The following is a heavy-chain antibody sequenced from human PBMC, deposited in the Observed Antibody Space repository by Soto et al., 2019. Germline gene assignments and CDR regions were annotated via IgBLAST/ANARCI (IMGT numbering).Heavy chain of an antibody. D-gene: IGHD2-15*01. V-gene: IGHV1-58*01. Sequence: GASVKVTCKDSGVTLTSSAVQWVRQARGQRLEWIGWIVVGSGNTNYAQKFQGRVTITADESTSTAYMELSSLRSEDTAVYYCARDWFGGYCSGGSCYPDGYYYYGMDVWGQGTTVTVS. CDR3: ARDWFGGYCSGGSCYPDGYYYYGMDV. J-gene: IGHJ6*02. CDR2: IVVGSGNT. CDR1: GVTLTSSA.